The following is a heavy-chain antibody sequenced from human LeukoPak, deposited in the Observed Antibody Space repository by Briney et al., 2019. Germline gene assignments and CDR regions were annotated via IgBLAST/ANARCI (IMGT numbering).Heavy chain of an antibody. J-gene: IGHJ4*02. CDR2: IYYSGST. V-gene: IGHV4-59*01. CDR3: ARVGWDDYGDYNDY. CDR1: GGSISSYY. Sequence: SETLSLTCTVSGGSISSYYWSWIRQPPGKGLEWIGYIYYSGSTNYNPSLKSRVTISVDTSKNQFSLKLSSVTAADTAVYYCARVGWDDYGDYNDYWGQGTLVTVSS. D-gene: IGHD4-17*01.